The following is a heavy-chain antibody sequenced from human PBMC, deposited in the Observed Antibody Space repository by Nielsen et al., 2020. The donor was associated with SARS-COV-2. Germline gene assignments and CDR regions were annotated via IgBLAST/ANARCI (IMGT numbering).Heavy chain of an antibody. Sequence: GESLKISCAASGFTFSSYAMSWVRQAPGKGLEWVSAISGSGGSTYYADSVKGRFTISRDNSKNTLYLQMNSLRVEDTAIYYCAKALYGDHMEDYFDSWGQGTLVTVSS. CDR1: GFTFSSYA. V-gene: IGHV3-23*01. J-gene: IGHJ4*02. CDR3: AKALYGDHMEDYFDS. CDR2: ISGSGGST. D-gene: IGHD4-17*01.